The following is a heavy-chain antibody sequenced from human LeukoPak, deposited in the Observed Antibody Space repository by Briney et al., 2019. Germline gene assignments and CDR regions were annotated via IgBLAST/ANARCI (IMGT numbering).Heavy chain of an antibody. Sequence: GGSLRLSCAASGFTFSSYAMHWVRQAPGKGLEWVAVISYDGSNKYYADSVKGRFTISRDNSKNTLYLQMNSLRAEDTAVYYCTRRGGGHEFDHWGQGTLVTVSS. D-gene: IGHD3-10*01. CDR1: GFTFSSYA. V-gene: IGHV3-30*04. J-gene: IGHJ4*02. CDR3: TRRGGGHEFDH. CDR2: ISYDGSNK.